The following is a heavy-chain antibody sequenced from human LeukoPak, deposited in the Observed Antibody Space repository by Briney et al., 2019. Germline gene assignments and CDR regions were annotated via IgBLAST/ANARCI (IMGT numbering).Heavy chain of an antibody. CDR3: AAPGDSSGYSPYYYYYMDV. CDR1: GYSISSGYY. CDR2: VYHSGST. D-gene: IGHD3-22*01. Sequence: SETLSLTCTVSGYSISSGYYWGWIRQPPGKGLEWIGSVYHSGSTYYNPSLKSRVTISVDTSKNQFSLKLSSVTAADTAVYYCAAPGDSSGYSPYYYYYMDVWGKGTTVTVSS. V-gene: IGHV4-38-2*02. J-gene: IGHJ6*03.